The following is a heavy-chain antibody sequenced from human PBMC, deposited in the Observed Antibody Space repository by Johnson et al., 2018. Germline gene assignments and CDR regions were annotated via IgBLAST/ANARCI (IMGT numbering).Heavy chain of an antibody. CDR1: GGTFSSYA. Sequence: QVQLVQSGAEVKKPGSSVKVSCKASGGTFSSYAISWVRQAPGQGLEWMGGIIPIFGTANYAQKFQGRVTITADESTSTAYMELSSLRSGDTAVYYCARCGDPYYYGSGSYYNVYYYGMDVWGQGTTVTVSS. CDR3: ARCGDPYYYGSGSYYNVYYYGMDV. V-gene: IGHV1-69*01. CDR2: IIPIFGTA. D-gene: IGHD3-10*01. J-gene: IGHJ6*02.